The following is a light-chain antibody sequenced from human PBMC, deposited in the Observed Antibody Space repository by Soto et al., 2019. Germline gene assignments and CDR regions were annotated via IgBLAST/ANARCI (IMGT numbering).Light chain of an antibody. CDR3: QRYDGY. Sequence: DTQMTQSPSTLSASVGDTVTITCRARQNINNWLAWYQKKPEKVPKLLIYGASTLEDGVPSRFSGSRSGTEFTLTINSLQPDDFATYYCQRYDGYFGQGTKLEIK. V-gene: IGKV1-5*01. J-gene: IGKJ2*01. CDR2: GAS. CDR1: QNINNW.